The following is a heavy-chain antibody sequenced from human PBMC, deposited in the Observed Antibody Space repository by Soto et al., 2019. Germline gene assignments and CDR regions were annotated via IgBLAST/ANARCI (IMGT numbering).Heavy chain of an antibody. CDR3: SSQDCSGDSWQRPN. V-gene: IGHV3-73*02. Sequence: EVQLVESGGGLVQPGGSLKLSCAVSGFTFSGSVIHWIRQASGKGLEWVGRIGMKTNNYATAYAASVKGRFSISRDDSGNMAYLQMNSLKTEDTAVYYCSSQDCSGDSWQRPNWGQGTQVTVSS. CDR2: IGMKTNNYAT. J-gene: IGHJ4*02. D-gene: IGHD2-15*01. CDR1: GFTFSGSV.